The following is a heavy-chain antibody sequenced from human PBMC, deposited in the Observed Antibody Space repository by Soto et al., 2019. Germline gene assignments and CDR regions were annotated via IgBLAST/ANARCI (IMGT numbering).Heavy chain of an antibody. J-gene: IGHJ6*02. CDR3: AKDKGSSGTHGMDV. V-gene: IGHV3-30*18. D-gene: IGHD6-19*01. CDR1: GFTFSNYG. Sequence: PGGSLRLSCAVPGFTFSNYGMQWVRQAPGKGLEWVAVISYDGSNKNYADSVKGRFSISRDNSKNTLYLQMNSLRGEDTAMYYCAKDKGSSGTHGMDVWGQGTTVTVSS. CDR2: ISYDGSNK.